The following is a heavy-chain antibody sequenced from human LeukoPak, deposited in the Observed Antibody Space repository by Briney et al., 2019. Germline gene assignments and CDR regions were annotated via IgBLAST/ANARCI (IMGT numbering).Heavy chain of an antibody. D-gene: IGHD3-22*01. Sequence: ASVKVSCEASGYTFTNYYIHWVRQAPGQGLEWMGWINPNSGGTAYAQKFQGRVTLTRDTSISTGYMELSRLTSDDTAVYFCARDPGYYDRSGFLPWYLDLWGRGTLVTVSS. CDR2: INPNSGGT. V-gene: IGHV1-2*02. CDR3: ARDPGYYDRSGFLPWYLDL. CDR1: GYTFTNYY. J-gene: IGHJ2*01.